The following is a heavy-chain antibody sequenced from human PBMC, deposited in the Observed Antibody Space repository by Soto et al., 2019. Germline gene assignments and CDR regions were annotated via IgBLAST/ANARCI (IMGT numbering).Heavy chain of an antibody. D-gene: IGHD2-15*01. CDR3: ARDGNCSGGSCYFDY. CDR2: VIPILGIA. Sequence: PVKLSRKDSGGTFRSNTISWVRQAPRQGLEWMGRVIPILGIANYAQRFQGRVTITADKSTSTAYMEVSSLRSEDTAVYYCARDGNCSGGSCYFDYWGQGTLVTVSS. V-gene: IGHV1-69*04. J-gene: IGHJ4*02. CDR1: GGTFRSNT.